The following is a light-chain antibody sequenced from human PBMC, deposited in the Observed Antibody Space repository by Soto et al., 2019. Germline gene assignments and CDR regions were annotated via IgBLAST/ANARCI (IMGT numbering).Light chain of an antibody. Sequence: QSVLTQPPSASGTPGQRVTISCSGSSSNIGSNTVNWSQQFPGTAPKLLIYSNNQRPSGVPDRSSGSKSGTSASLAISGLQSEDEADYYCAAWDDSLNGYYVFGTGTKVTVL. CDR2: SNN. CDR3: AAWDDSLNGYYV. J-gene: IGLJ1*01. V-gene: IGLV1-44*01. CDR1: SSNIGSNT.